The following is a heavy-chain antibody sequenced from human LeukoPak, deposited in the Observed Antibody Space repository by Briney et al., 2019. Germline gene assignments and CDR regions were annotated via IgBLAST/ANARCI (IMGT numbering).Heavy chain of an antibody. CDR3: AKDVSWNWFDP. V-gene: IGHV3-30*18. CDR1: GFTFSRYL. J-gene: IGHJ5*02. CDR2: ISYDGSNK. Sequence: GGSLRLSCAASGFTFSRYLMTWFRQAPGKGLEWVAVISYDGSNKYYADSVKGRFTISRDNSKNTLYLQMNTLRAEDTAVYYCAKDVSWNWFDPWGQGTLVTVSS.